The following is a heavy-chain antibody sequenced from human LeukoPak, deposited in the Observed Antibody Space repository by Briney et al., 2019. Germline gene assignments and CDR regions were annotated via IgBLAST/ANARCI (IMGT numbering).Heavy chain of an antibody. CDR1: GYTFTSYD. J-gene: IGHJ4*02. CDR2: INPSGGST. CDR3: ASNNGDYVWYFDY. Sequence: ASVKVSCKASGYTFTSYDMHWVRQAPGQGLEWMGIINPSGGSTSYAQKFQGRVTMTRDMSTSTVYMELSSLRSEDTAVYYCASNNGDYVWYFDYWGQGTLVTVSS. D-gene: IGHD4-17*01. V-gene: IGHV1-46*01.